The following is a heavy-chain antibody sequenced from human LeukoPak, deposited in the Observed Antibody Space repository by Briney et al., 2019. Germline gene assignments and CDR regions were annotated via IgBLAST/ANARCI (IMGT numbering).Heavy chain of an antibody. CDR1: GFTVSSNY. CDR3: ARAQGSGYASWGPGENYFDY. CDR2: IYSGGST. V-gene: IGHV3-66*01. Sequence: PGGSLRLSCAASGFTVSSNYMSWVRQAPGKGLEWVAVIYSGGSTYYADSLKGRFTIARDNSKNTLYLQMNSQRAEDTAVYYCARAQGSGYASWGPGENYFDYWGQGTLVTVSS. D-gene: IGHD5-12*01. J-gene: IGHJ4*02.